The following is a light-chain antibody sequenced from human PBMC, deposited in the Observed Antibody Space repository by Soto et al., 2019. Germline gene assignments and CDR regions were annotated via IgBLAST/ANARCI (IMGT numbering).Light chain of an antibody. CDR1: SSDVGGYNY. J-gene: IGLJ2*01. CDR2: DVS. V-gene: IGLV2-14*01. CDR3: SSYTSSSTLGVV. Sequence: QSALTQPASVSRSPGQSITISCTGTSSDVGGYNYVSWYQQHPGKAPKLMIYDVSNRPSGVSNRFSGSKSGNTASLTISGLQAEDEADYYCSSYTSSSTLGVVFGGGTKLTVL.